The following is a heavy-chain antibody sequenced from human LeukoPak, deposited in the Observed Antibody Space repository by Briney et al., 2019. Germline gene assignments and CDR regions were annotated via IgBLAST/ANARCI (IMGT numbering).Heavy chain of an antibody. CDR1: GGTFSSYA. V-gene: IGHV1-69*13. CDR3: ARDLPYYCSSTSCYDFSVGWFDP. Sequence: SVKVSCKASGGTFSSYAISLVRQAPGQGLEWMGGIIPIFGTANYAQKFQGRVTITADESTSTAYMGLSSLRSEDTAVYYCARDLPYYCSSTSCYDFSVGWFDPWGQGTLVTVSS. D-gene: IGHD2-2*01. J-gene: IGHJ5*02. CDR2: IIPIFGTA.